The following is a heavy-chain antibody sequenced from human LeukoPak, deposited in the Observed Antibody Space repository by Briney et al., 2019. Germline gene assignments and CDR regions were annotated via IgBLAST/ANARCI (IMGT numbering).Heavy chain of an antibody. CDR1: DDSLSTYY. D-gene: IGHD4-17*01. J-gene: IGHJ4*02. CDR3: ARHGPYGDPFDY. V-gene: IGHV4-59*08. CDR2: IYSTGNT. Sequence: PSETLSLTCTVSDDSLSTYYWSWIRQPPGKGLEWIGYIYSTGNTNYNPSLKSRVTMSLETSKKQVSLKLNSVTAADTAVYYCARHGPYGDPFDYWGQGTLVTVSS.